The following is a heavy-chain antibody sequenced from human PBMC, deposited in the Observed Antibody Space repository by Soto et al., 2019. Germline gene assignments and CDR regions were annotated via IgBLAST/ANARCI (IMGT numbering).Heavy chain of an antibody. Sequence: PGGSLRLSCAASGFTFSSYEMNWVRQAPGKGLEWVSYISSSGSTIYYADSVKGRFTISRDNAKNSLYLQMNSLRAEDTAVYYCARGDIVATILSDYYYGMDVWGQGTTVTVSS. CDR2: ISSSGSTI. CDR1: GFTFSSYE. CDR3: ARGDIVATILSDYYYGMDV. J-gene: IGHJ6*02. V-gene: IGHV3-48*03. D-gene: IGHD5-12*01.